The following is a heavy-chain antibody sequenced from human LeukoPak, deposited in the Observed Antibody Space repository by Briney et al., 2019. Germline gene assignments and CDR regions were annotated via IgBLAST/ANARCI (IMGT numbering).Heavy chain of an antibody. CDR2: ISSSSSTI. D-gene: IGHD6-13*01. CDR1: GFTFSSYS. V-gene: IGHV3-48*01. J-gene: IGHJ4*02. CDR3: ARDGGLRYSSSWPDY. Sequence: GGSLTLSCAASGFTFSSYSMNWVRQAPGKGLEGVSYISSSSSTINYADSVKGRFTNSRDNAKKSLYLQMNSLRAEDTAVYYCARDGGLRYSSSWPDYWGQGTLVTVSS.